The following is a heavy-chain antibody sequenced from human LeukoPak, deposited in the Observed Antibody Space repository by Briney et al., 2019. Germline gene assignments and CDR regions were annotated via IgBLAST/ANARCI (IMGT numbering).Heavy chain of an antibody. CDR2: ISYDGNNK. J-gene: IGHJ4*02. CDR1: GIAFNAYA. Sequence: GGSLRLSCVASGIAFNAYAMHWVRQAPGKGLEWVAVISYDGNNKYYADSVKGRFTVSRDNSKNTLYLQLNSLRADDTAVYYCARDFESLHFFDYWGQGSLVTVSS. D-gene: IGHD2/OR15-2a*01. V-gene: IGHV3-30-3*01. CDR3: ARDFESLHFFDY.